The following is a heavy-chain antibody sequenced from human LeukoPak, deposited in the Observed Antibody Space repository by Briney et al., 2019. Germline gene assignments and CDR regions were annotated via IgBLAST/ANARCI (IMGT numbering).Heavy chain of an antibody. V-gene: IGHV3-23*01. Sequence: GGSLRLSCAASGVTFRSYAMSWGRQAPGKGGEWVSAISGSGGITYYADSVKGRFTISRDNCKSSLSLEMIRLRGWGTDVYYCEKGARSYYGSGGYWSYEDYFDYWGQGTLVTVSS. D-gene: IGHD3-10*01. J-gene: IGHJ4*02. CDR2: ISGSGGIT. CDR1: GVTFRSYA. CDR3: EKGARSYYGSGGYWSYEDYFDY.